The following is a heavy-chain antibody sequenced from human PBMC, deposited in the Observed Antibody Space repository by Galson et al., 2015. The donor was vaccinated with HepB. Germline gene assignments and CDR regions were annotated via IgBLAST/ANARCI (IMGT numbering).Heavy chain of an antibody. D-gene: IGHD1-26*01. CDR3: AHRSGSFSEYYFDH. CDR2: IFWDDVK. J-gene: IGHJ4*02. CDR1: GFSLDTYGVG. V-gene: IGHV2-5*02. Sequence: PALVKPTQTLTLTCTFSGFSLDTYGVGVGWIRQPPGKAPEWLALIFWDDVKHYSPSLKNRLTTTKDTSKNQVVLTLTDMDPLDTATYYCAHRSGSFSEYYFDHWGQGTLVTVSS.